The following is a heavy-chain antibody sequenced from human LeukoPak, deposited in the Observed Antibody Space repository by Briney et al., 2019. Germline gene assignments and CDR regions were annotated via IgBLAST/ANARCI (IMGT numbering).Heavy chain of an antibody. CDR3: ARENIVVVPAAIVTDFDC. J-gene: IGHJ4*02. CDR1: GFTFSSYW. V-gene: IGHV3-7*01. CDR2: IKQDGSEK. Sequence: GGSLRLSCAASGFTFSSYWMSWVRQAPGKGLEWVANIKQDGSEKYYVDSVKGRFTISRDNAKNSLYLQMNSLRAEDTAVYYCARENIVVVPAAIVTDFDCWGQGTLVTVSS. D-gene: IGHD2-2*01.